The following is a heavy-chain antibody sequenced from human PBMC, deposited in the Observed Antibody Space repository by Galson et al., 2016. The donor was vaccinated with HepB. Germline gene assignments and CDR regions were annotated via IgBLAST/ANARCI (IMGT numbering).Heavy chain of an antibody. J-gene: IGHJ4*02. CDR1: GFPFSDFT. D-gene: IGHD5-12*01. CDR3: ARDSLGGFGALDY. Sequence: SLRLSCAASGFPFSDFTMNWVRQAPGKGLEWISLISSSRSYIYYADSVKGRFTISRDNAKNSLYLLMNNLRAEDTAVYYCARDSLGGFGALDYRGQGSLVTVSS. CDR2: ISSSRSYI. V-gene: IGHV3-21*01.